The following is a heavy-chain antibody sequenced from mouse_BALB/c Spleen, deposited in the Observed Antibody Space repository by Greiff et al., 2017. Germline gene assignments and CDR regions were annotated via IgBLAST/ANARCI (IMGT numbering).Heavy chain of an antibody. D-gene: IGHD2-14*01. CDR3: VRPYYRYDVGFAY. Sequence: EVKLVESGGGLVQPKGSLKLSCAASGFTFNTYAMNWVRQAPGKGLEWVARIRSKSNNYATYYADSVKDRFTISRDDSQSMLYLQMNNLKTEDTAMYYCVRPYYRYDVGFAYWGQGTLVTVSA. V-gene: IGHV10-1*02. J-gene: IGHJ3*01. CDR1: GFTFNTYA. CDR2: IRSKSNNYAT.